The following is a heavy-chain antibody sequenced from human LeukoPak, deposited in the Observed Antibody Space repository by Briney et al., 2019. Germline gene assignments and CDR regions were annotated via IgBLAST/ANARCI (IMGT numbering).Heavy chain of an antibody. CDR2: IIPILGIA. J-gene: IGHJ5*02. CDR1: GGTFSSYA. CDR3: ARSRIAATGWFDP. D-gene: IGHD6-13*01. V-gene: IGHV1-69*04. Sequence: SVKVSCKASGGTFSSYAISWVRQGPGQGLEWMGRIIPILGIANYAQKFQGRVTITADKSTSTAYMELSSLRSEDTAVYYCARSRIAATGWFDPWGQGTLVTVSS.